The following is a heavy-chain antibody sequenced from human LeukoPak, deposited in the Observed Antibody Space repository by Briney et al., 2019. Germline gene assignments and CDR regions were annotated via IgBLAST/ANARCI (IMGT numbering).Heavy chain of an antibody. J-gene: IGHJ3*02. V-gene: IGHV3-23*01. Sequence: PGGSLRLSCAASGFTFTTYAMSWVRQAPGKGLEGVSGISGSGGLTYYADSVKGRFTISRDNPKHTPYVQMNTRRAEDTSVYYCAKDQVYGGNTLGVFDIWGQGTMVTVSS. CDR3: AKDQVYGGNTLGVFDI. D-gene: IGHD4-23*01. CDR1: GFTFTTYA. CDR2: ISGSGGLT.